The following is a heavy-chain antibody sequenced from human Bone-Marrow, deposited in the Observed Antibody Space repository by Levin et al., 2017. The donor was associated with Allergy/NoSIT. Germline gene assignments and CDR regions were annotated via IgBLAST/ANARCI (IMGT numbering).Heavy chain of an antibody. Sequence: LSLTCAASGFTFSTYWMSWVRQAPGKGLEWVANINQDGSDKYYMDSVKGRFTISRDNAKNSLFLQMNSLRAEDTAVYSCASLSSAAATDYWGQGTLVTVSS. CDR2: INQDGSDK. V-gene: IGHV3-7*01. D-gene: IGHD6-13*01. J-gene: IGHJ4*02. CDR3: ASLSSAAATDY. CDR1: GFTFSTYW.